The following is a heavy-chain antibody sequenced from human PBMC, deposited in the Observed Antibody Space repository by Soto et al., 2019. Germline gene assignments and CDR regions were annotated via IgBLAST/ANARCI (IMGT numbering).Heavy chain of an antibody. V-gene: IGHV1-69*06. Sequence: VQSGAEVKKPGSSVKVSCRASGGTFNNYVINWVRQAPGQGLEWMAGIIPIFGTPNYAQKFQGRVTITADKSTSTAYMELNSLRSEDTAVYYCAGRCDGTNCLAHFDYWGQGTLVTVSS. CDR1: GGTFNNYV. D-gene: IGHD2-2*01. CDR3: AGRCDGTNCLAHFDY. J-gene: IGHJ4*02. CDR2: IIPIFGTP.